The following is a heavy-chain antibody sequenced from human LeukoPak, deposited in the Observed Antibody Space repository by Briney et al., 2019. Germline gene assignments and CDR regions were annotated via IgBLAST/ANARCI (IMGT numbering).Heavy chain of an antibody. CDR2: IYYSGST. CDR1: GGSISSSSYY. J-gene: IGHJ3*02. D-gene: IGHD2-15*01. V-gene: IGHV4-61*05. CDR3: ARHDCSGGSCFDAFDI. Sequence: SETLSLTCTVSGGSISSSSYYWSWIRQPPGKGLEWIGYIYYSGSTNYNPSLKSRVTISVDTSKNQFSLKLSSVTAADTAVYYCARHDCSGGSCFDAFDIWGQGTMVTVSS.